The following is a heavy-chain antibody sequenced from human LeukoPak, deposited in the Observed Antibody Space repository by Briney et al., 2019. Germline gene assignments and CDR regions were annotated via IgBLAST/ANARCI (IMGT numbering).Heavy chain of an antibody. Sequence: GGSLRLSCAASGFTFSSYAMSWVRQAPGKGLEWVSAISGGGDSTYYADSVEGRFTISRDNSKNTLYLQMNSLRAEDTAVYYCAKRYCSSVTCLGDYWGPGTLVTVSS. CDR2: ISGGGDST. CDR1: GFTFSSYA. D-gene: IGHD2-2*01. J-gene: IGHJ4*02. CDR3: AKRYCSSVTCLGDY. V-gene: IGHV3-23*01.